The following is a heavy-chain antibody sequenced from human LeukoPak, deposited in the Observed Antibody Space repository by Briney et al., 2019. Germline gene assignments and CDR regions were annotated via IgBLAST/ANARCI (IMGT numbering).Heavy chain of an antibody. CDR1: GFTVSSNY. Sequence: GGSLRLSCAVSGFTVSSNYMSWVRQAPGKGLEWVSLIYSGGGTYYVDSVKGRFTISRDNSKNTLYLQMNSLRTEDTAVYYCARQSGTYFLDYWGQGTLVTVSS. CDR3: ARQSGTYFLDY. CDR2: IYSGGGT. J-gene: IGHJ4*02. V-gene: IGHV3-66*04. D-gene: IGHD1-26*01.